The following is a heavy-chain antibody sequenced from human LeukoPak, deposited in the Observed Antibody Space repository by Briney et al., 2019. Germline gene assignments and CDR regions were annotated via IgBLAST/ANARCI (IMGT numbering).Heavy chain of an antibody. V-gene: IGHV4-59*08. D-gene: IGHD5-12*01. CDR2: VYSDEAT. CDR3: ARNGIHGYSGLDF. Sequence: PSETLSLTCTVSGGSISGYFWSWIRQPPGKGLEWLGYVYSDEATNYSPSLRSRITISIDTSKNQFSLNLRSVTAADTAVYHCARNGIHGYSGLDFWGQGTLVTVSS. CDR1: GGSISGYF. J-gene: IGHJ4*02.